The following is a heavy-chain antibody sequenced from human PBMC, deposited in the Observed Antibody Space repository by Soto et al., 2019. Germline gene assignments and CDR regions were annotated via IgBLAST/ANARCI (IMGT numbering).Heavy chain of an antibody. V-gene: IGHV3-30-3*01. CDR2: ISYDGSNK. CDR3: ASRMVIRPY. J-gene: IGHJ4*02. Sequence: GGSLRLSCAASGFTFSSYAMHWVRQAPGKGLEWVAVISYDGSNKYYADSVKGRFTISRDNSKNTLYLQMNSLRAEDTAVYYCASRMVIRPYWGQGTLGTVSS. D-gene: IGHD3-22*01. CDR1: GFTFSSYA.